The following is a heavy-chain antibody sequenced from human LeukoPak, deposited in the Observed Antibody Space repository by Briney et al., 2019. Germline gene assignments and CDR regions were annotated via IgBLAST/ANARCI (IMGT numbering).Heavy chain of an antibody. CDR2: IYYYSGST. V-gene: IGHV4-39*07. CDR1: GGSISSSTYF. J-gene: IGHJ5*02. Sequence: PSETLSLTCTVSGGSISSSTYFWGWIRQPPGKGLEWIGSIYYYSGSTYYTPSLKSRVTISVDTSKNQFSLRLSSVTAADTAVYYCARGRGEGRGISMVRGVRAPSYNWFDPWGHGTLVTVSS. D-gene: IGHD3-10*01. CDR3: ARGRGEGRGISMVRGVRAPSYNWFDP.